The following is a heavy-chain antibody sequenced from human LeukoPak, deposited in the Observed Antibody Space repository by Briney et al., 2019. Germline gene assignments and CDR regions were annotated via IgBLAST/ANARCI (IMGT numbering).Heavy chain of an antibody. CDR1: GLTFSRFW. J-gene: IGHJ4*02. Sequence: PGGSLRLSCAASGLTFSRFWMIWILQAPGKGLEWVATINEDGNEKWYADSVKGRFTISRDNARNSLYLQMNSLRAEDTAVYYCATLSYRRFDYWGQGALVTVSS. D-gene: IGHD1-14*01. CDR3: ATLSYRRFDY. V-gene: IGHV3-7*01. CDR2: INEDGNEK.